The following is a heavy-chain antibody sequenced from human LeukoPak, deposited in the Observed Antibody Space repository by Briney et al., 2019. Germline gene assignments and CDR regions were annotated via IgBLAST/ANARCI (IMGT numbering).Heavy chain of an antibody. CDR1: GLTFSNFW. CDR3: SRSLNY. J-gene: IGHJ4*02. Sequence: PGGSLRLSCADSGLTFSNFWMDWVRQAPGRGLEWVANINQDGSQKYYVDSVKGRFTISRDNAENSLYLQMNSLRAEDTAIYYCSRSLNYWGQGTLVTVSS. V-gene: IGHV3-7*01. CDR2: INQDGSQK.